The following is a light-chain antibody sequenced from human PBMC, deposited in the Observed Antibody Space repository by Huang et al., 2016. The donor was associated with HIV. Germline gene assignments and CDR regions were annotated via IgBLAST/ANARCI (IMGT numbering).Light chain of an antibody. CDR3: QQHSNWPL. CDR2: DTS. CDR1: QSVSSY. V-gene: IGKV3-11*01. Sequence: ELVLTQSPATLSLSPGQRATLSCRASQSVSSYLAWYQQKPGQAPRLIINDTSKRATGVPASFSGSGSGTDFTLTINRLEPEDFAVYYCQQHSNWPLLGQGTKLEI. J-gene: IGKJ2*01.